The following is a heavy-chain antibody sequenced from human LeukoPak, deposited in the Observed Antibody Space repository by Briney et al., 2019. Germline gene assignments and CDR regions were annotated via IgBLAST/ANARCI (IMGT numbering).Heavy chain of an antibody. CDR2: ISYDGSNK. D-gene: IGHD6-19*01. J-gene: IGHJ4*02. CDR1: GFTFSSYA. Sequence: PGRSLRLSCAASGFTFSSYAMHWVRQAPGKGLEWVAVISYDGSNKYYADSVKGRFTISRDNSKNTLYLQMNSLRAEDTAVYYCARESVAVTPLVDYWGQGTLVTVSS. CDR3: ARESVAVTPLVDY. V-gene: IGHV3-30*04.